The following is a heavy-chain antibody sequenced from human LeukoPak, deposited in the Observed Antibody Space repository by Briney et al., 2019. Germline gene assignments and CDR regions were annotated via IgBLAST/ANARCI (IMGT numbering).Heavy chain of an antibody. CDR3: AIRLGYCSSTSCSNWFDP. D-gene: IGHD2-2*01. V-gene: IGHV1-69*01. Sequence: GSSVKVSCKASGGTFSSYAISWVRQAPGQGLEWMGGIIPIFGTANYAQKFQGRVTITADESTSTAYMELSSLRSEDTAVYYCAIRLGYCSSTSCSNWFDPWGQGTLVTASS. J-gene: IGHJ5*02. CDR2: IIPIFGTA. CDR1: GGTFSSYA.